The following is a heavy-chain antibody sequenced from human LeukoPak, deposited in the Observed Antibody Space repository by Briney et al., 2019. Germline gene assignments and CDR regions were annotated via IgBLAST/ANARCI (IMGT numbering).Heavy chain of an antibody. Sequence: GGSLRLSCAASGFTFSSYAMSWVRQAPGKGLEWVSAISGSGGSTYYADSVKGRFTISRDNSKNTLYLQMNSLRAEDTAVYYCAKDSMFGFWSGPFDYWGQGTLVTVSS. CDR3: AKDSMFGFWSGPFDY. J-gene: IGHJ4*02. V-gene: IGHV3-23*01. CDR2: ISGSGGST. D-gene: IGHD3-3*01. CDR1: GFTFSSYA.